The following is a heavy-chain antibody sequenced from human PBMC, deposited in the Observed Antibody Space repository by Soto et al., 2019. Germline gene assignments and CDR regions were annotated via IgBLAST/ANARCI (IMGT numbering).Heavy chain of an antibody. CDR2: INDCGSI. CDR1: GGSFSGYY. V-gene: IGHV4-34*01. D-gene: IGHD3-9*01. J-gene: IGHJ2*01. Sequence: QVQLQQWGAGPLRPLETLSLTCVVSGGSFSGYYWAWIRQSPGKGLEWIGEINDCGSINYNPSLKSRVSISVDTSKNQYSLNLRSVTAADTSVYYRAGESHDILPWPRWVWYVDLRGRGTLVTVSS. CDR3: AGESHDILPWPRWVWYVDL.